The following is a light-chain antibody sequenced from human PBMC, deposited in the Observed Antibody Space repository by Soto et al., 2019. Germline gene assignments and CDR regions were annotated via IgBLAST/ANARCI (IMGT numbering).Light chain of an antibody. J-gene: IGKJ1*01. CDR1: QSISFW. Sequence: DIQMTQSPSTLSASVGDRVTITCLANQSISFWLAWYQQKPGKAPKVLNYKASTLESGVPSRFSGSGSGTEFTLTINGLQPDDFATYYCQHYNSYSGTFGQGTKVDI. CDR3: QHYNSYSGT. CDR2: KAS. V-gene: IGKV1-5*03.